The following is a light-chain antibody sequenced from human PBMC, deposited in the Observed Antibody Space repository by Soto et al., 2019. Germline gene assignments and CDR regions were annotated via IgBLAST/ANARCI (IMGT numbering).Light chain of an antibody. Sequence: QSALTQPASVSGSPGQSITISCTGTSSDVGGYNYVSWYQQHPGKAPKLMIYDVSNRPSGVSNRVSGSKSGNTASLTISGLQAEDEADYYCSSHTSSSTSYVFGTGTKLTVL. CDR2: DVS. J-gene: IGLJ1*01. V-gene: IGLV2-14*01. CDR1: SSDVGGYNY. CDR3: SSHTSSSTSYV.